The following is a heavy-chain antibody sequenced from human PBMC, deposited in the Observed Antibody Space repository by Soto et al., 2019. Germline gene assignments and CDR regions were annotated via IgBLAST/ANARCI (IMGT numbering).Heavy chain of an antibody. D-gene: IGHD6-19*01. Sequence: SVKVSCKASGGTFSSYAFNWVRQAPGQWLEWMGRIIPILGIGDYAQKFQGRVTITADKSTSTVYMEMSSLRSEDTAVYYCARNPRAVAAMHMDVWGKGTMVTVSS. CDR3: ARNPRAVAAMHMDV. CDR1: GGTFSSYA. CDR2: IIPILGIG. V-gene: IGHV1-69*04. J-gene: IGHJ6*03.